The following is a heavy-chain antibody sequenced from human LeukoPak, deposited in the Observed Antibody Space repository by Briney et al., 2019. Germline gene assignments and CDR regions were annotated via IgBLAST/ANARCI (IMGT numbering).Heavy chain of an antibody. J-gene: IGHJ4*02. V-gene: IGHV3-30*02. CDR2: IRYDGSNK. Sequence: PGGSLRLSCAASGFTFSSYGMHWVRQAPGKGLEWVAFIRYDGSNKYYADSVKGRFTISRDNAKNSLYLQMNSLRAEDTAVYYCARGALIDYWGQGTLVTVSS. CDR3: ARGALIDY. CDR1: GFTFSSYG.